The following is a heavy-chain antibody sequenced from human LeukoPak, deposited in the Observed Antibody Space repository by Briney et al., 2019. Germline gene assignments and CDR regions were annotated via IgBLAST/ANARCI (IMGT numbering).Heavy chain of an antibody. J-gene: IGHJ4*02. Sequence: GGSLRLSCAASGFTFSTYEMNWVRQAPGKGLEWVSYISSSGGTIYYADSVKGRFTISRDNAKNSLYLQMNSLRVEDTALYYCASGAQSNYWGQGTLVTVSS. D-gene: IGHD1-26*01. CDR3: ASGAQSNY. V-gene: IGHV3-48*03. CDR1: GFTFSTYE. CDR2: ISSSGGTI.